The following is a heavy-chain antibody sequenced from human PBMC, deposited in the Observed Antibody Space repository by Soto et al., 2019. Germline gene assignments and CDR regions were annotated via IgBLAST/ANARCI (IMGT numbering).Heavy chain of an antibody. CDR1: GFTFSNAW. CDR3: TTFGDRVLLWFGELPPRMDV. J-gene: IGHJ6*02. CDR2: IKSKTDGGTT. D-gene: IGHD3-10*01. Sequence: GGSLRLSCAASGFTFSNAWMNWVRQAPGKGLEWVGRIKSKTDGGTTDYAAPVKGRFTISRDDSKNTLYLQMNSLKTEDTAVYYCTTFGDRVLLWFGELPPRMDVWGQGTTVTVSS. V-gene: IGHV3-15*07.